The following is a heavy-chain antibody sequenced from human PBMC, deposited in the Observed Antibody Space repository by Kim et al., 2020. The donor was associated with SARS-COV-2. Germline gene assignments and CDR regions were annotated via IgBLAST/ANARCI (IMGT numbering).Heavy chain of an antibody. J-gene: IGHJ5*02. CDR1: GGSINNFH. Sequence: SETLSLTCTVSGGSINNFHWSWIRQSPGKGLEWIGYLFYNGNTSYNPSLEGRVTILRDTSKNHFSLNLTSVTAADTAVYYCARCGCYKAYLDPWGQEALDTVST. CDR2: LFYNGNT. D-gene: IGHD1-26*01. CDR3: ARCGCYKAYLDP. V-gene: IGHV4-59*01.